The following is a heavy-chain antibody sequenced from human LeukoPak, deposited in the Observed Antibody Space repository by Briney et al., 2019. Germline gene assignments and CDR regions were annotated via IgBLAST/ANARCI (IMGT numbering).Heavy chain of an antibody. CDR1: GFTFSSYS. V-gene: IGHV3-21*04. Sequence: GGSLRLSCAASGFTFSSYSMNWVRQAPGKGLEWVSSISSSSSYIYYADSVKGRFTISRDNSKNTLYLQMNSLRAEDTAVYYCAKVPLGDYDFWSGSNWFDPWGQGTLVTVSS. J-gene: IGHJ5*02. D-gene: IGHD3-3*01. CDR2: ISSSSSYI. CDR3: AKVPLGDYDFWSGSNWFDP.